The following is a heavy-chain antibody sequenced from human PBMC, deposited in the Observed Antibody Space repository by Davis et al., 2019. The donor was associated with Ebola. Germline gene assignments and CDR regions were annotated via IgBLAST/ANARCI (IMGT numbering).Heavy chain of an antibody. CDR3: ARGPAATQSLDY. V-gene: IGHV3-30*03. Sequence: PGGSLRLSCAASGFTFSSCGMHWVRQAPGKGLEWVAVILYDGSNKYYADSVKGRFTISRDNSKNTLYLQMNSLRAEDTAVYYCARGPAATQSLDYWGQGTLVTVSS. D-gene: IGHD2-2*01. CDR1: GFTFSSCG. CDR2: ILYDGSNK. J-gene: IGHJ4*02.